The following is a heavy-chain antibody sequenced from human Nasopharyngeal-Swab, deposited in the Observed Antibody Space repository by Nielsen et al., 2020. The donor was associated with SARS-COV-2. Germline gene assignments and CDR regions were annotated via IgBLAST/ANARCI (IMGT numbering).Heavy chain of an antibody. CDR1: GFTFSSYS. J-gene: IGHJ4*02. CDR3: ARGSLRHFDY. V-gene: IGHV3-48*02. D-gene: IGHD5-12*01. CDR2: ISSSSSTI. Sequence: GESLKISCAASGFTFSSYSMNWVRQAPGKGLEWVSYISSSSSTIYYADSVKGRFTISRDNAKNSLYLQMNSLRDEDTAVYYCARGSLRHFDYWGQGTLDTVSS.